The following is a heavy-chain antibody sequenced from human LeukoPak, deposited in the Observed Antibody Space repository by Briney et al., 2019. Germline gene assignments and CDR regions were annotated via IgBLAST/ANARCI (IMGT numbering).Heavy chain of an antibody. CDR2: ISSSSTYI. V-gene: IGHV3-21*01. D-gene: IGHD6-19*01. J-gene: IGHJ5*02. CDR3: ARDVAGSGRFDP. Sequence: GGSLRLSCAASGFTFSSYTMNWVRQAPGKGLEWVSSISSSSTYIYYADSVKGRFTISRDNPKNSLFLQMNSLRAEDTAIYYCARDVAGSGRFDPWGQGTLVTVSS. CDR1: GFTFSSYT.